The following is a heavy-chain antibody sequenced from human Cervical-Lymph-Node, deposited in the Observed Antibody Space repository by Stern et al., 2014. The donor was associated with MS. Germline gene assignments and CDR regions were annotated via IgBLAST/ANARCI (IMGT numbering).Heavy chain of an antibody. CDR1: GGSIGTYH. J-gene: IGHJ4*02. Sequence: QLQLQESGPRLVKPSETLSLTCSVFGGSIGTYHWSWLRQPPGKGLEWIGFVHYSGSTSYHPSLESRVTISVDTSKNQLSLRLSSVTDADTAVYYCAREYSSFEHWGQGILVTVSS. CDR2: VHYSGST. CDR3: AREYSSFEH. V-gene: IGHV4-59*01. D-gene: IGHD6-6*01.